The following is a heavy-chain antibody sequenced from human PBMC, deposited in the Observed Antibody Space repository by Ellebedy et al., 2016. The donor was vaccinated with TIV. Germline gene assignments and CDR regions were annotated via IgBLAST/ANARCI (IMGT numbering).Heavy chain of an antibody. J-gene: IGHJ4*02. D-gene: IGHD3-3*01. CDR1: GFTFSNYA. Sequence: GESLKISCAASGFTFSNYAMSWVRQDSGKGLAWVSAISGSGDNTYYADSVKGRFTISRDNSRNTLYLQMNSLRAEDTAVYYCAKDLSPYLSGYCFDYWGQGTLVTVSS. V-gene: IGHV3-23*01. CDR3: AKDLSPYLSGYCFDY. CDR2: ISGSGDNT.